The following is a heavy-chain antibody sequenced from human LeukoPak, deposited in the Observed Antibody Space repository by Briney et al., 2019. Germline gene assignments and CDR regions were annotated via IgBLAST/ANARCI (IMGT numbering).Heavy chain of an antibody. D-gene: IGHD4-11*01. Sequence: SETLSLTCTVFGGSIRSGDYFWSWIRPRPGKGLEWFGYIYYSGSTHYSPSLRSRVTISLDTSKNQFSLKLSYVTAADTAVYYCGRGGYDYRWFDPWGQGTLVTVSS. CDR1: GGSIRSGDYF. V-gene: IGHV4-30-4*01. CDR2: IYYSGST. J-gene: IGHJ5*02. CDR3: GRGGYDYRWFDP.